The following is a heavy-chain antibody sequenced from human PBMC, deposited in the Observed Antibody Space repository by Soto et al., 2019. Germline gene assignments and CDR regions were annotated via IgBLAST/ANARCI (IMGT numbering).Heavy chain of an antibody. J-gene: IGHJ6*02. CDR3: AKNKFCSSTSCHYYGMDV. CDR1: GFTFSSYG. Sequence: GGSLRLSCAASGFTFSSYGMHWVRQAPGKGLEWVAVIPHDGTNKYYGDSVKGRFTISRDDSKNTLYLQMNSLRAEDTAVYYCAKNKFCSSTSCHYYGMDVWGQGTTVTVSS. V-gene: IGHV3-30*02. D-gene: IGHD2-2*01. CDR2: IPHDGTNK.